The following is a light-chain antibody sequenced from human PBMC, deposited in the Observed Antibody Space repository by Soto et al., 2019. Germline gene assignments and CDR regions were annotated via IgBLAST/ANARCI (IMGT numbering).Light chain of an antibody. CDR2: GAS. V-gene: IGKV3-20*01. J-gene: IGKJ5*01. CDR3: QQYVTSAIT. CDR1: QSVRSSY. Sequence: EIVLTQSPCTLSLSPGERATLSCRASQSVRSSYLAWYQQKPGQAPRLLISGASSRATGIPDRFSGSGSGTDFTLTISRLEPEDFALYYCQQYVTSAITFGQGTRLEIK.